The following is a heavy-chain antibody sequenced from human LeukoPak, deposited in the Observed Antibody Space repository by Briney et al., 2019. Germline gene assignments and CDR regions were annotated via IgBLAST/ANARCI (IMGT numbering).Heavy chain of an antibody. CDR1: GYTFTGYY. J-gene: IGHJ4*02. D-gene: IGHD5-12*01. V-gene: IGHV1-2*02. CDR2: INPNSGGT. Sequence: ASVKVSCKASGYTFTGYYMHWVRPAPGQGLEWMGWINPNSGGTNYAQKFQGRVTMTRDTSISTAYMELSRLRSDDTAVYYCARVGGQLQRWDIVATRDPDYWGQGTLVTVSS. CDR3: ARVGGQLQRWDIVATRDPDY.